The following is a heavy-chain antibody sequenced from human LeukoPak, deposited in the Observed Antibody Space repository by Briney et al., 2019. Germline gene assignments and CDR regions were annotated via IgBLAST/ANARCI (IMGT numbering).Heavy chain of an antibody. CDR1: NGSISSGGYS. Sequence: SQTLSLTCVVSNGSISSGGYSWSWIRQPPGKGLEWIGYIYHSGSTYYNPSLKSRVTISVDRSKNQFSLKLSSVTAADTAVYYCASVSGWGLNWFDPWGQGTLVTVSS. CDR2: IYHSGST. J-gene: IGHJ5*02. D-gene: IGHD7-27*01. V-gene: IGHV4-30-2*01. CDR3: ASVSGWGLNWFDP.